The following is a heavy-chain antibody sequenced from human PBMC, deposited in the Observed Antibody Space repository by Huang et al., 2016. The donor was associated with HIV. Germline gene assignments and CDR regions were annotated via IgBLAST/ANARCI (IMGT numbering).Heavy chain of an antibody. Sequence: QVQLVQSGAEVRKPGSSVKVSGKASGGTFSRYVISWVRQAPGQGLEWMGGITPIFDKTNYAQKFQGRVTIIADESTRTAYMEMSSRRPEDTATYYCATGPRGSGSFNWGQGTLVIVSS. CDR1: GGTFSRYV. D-gene: IGHD1-26*01. V-gene: IGHV1-69*01. J-gene: IGHJ4*02. CDR3: ATGPRGSGSFN. CDR2: ITPIFDKT.